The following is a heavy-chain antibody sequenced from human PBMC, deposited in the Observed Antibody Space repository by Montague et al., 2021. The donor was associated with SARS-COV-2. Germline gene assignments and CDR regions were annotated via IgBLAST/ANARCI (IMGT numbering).Heavy chain of an antibody. CDR3: ARGVPGY. CDR2: INHRGNT. D-gene: IGHD3-10*02. J-gene: IGHJ4*02. CDR1: DGSFSDYW. Sequence: SETLSLTCAVYDGSFSDYWWSWVRQPPGKGLEWIGNINHRGNTNYNPSPKSRVTISVDTSKHQFSLKLNSVTAADTAIYYCARGVPGYWGQGTLVTVSS. V-gene: IGHV4-34*01.